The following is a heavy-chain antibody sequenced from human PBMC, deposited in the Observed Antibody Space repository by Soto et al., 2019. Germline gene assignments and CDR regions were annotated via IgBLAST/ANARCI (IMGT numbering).Heavy chain of an antibody. D-gene: IGHD3-22*01. Sequence: PSETLSLTCAVYGGSFSGYYWSWIRQPPGKGLEWIGEINHSGSTNQNPSLKSRVSILVDTSKNQFSLKLKSVTAADTAVYYCATGTAVKVAVGGDTPYKYFFDYWGLGTLVAVSS. V-gene: IGHV4-34*01. CDR3: ATGTAVKVAVGGDTPYKYFFDY. CDR2: INHSGST. CDR1: GGSFSGYY. J-gene: IGHJ4*02.